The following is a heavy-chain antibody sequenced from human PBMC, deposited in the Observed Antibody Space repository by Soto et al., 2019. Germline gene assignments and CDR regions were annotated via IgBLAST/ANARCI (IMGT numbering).Heavy chain of an antibody. J-gene: IGHJ4*02. V-gene: IGHV3-7*01. CDR1: GFTFTGFW. CDR2: IKQDGDEK. Sequence: GGSLRLSCAASGFTFTGFWMTWVRQASGRGLEWVANIKQDGDEKYYVDSVKGRFTISRDNAKNSLDLQMNSLRAEDTAVYYCARAIWFGEFVDYWGQGALVTASS. CDR3: ARAIWFGEFVDY. D-gene: IGHD3-10*01.